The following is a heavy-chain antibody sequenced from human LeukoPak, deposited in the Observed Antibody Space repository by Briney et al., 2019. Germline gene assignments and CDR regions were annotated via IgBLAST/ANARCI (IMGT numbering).Heavy chain of an antibody. Sequence: GGSLRLSCAASGFTFSTYAMSWVRQAPGKGLEWVSGMSGSGGSTYYADSVKGRFTISRDNSKNTLFLQMNTLRAEDTAIYYCAKGEKSTVTIYFDYWGRGTLVTVSS. J-gene: IGHJ4*02. CDR2: MSGSGGST. V-gene: IGHV3-23*01. CDR3: AKGEKSTVTIYFDY. CDR1: GFTFSTYA. D-gene: IGHD4-17*01.